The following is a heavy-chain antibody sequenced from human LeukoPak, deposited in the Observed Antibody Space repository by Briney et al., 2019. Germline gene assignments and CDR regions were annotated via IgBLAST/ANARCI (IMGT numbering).Heavy chain of an antibody. V-gene: IGHV4-31*03. Sequence: PSETLSLTCTVSGDSIGSGGYYWSWIRQHPGKGLEWTGFVYYSGSTYYTPSLKSRITISVDTSENQFSLELSSVTAADTAVYYRARTHGGTSYFDFWGQGTLVTVSS. J-gene: IGHJ4*02. CDR2: VYYSGST. CDR1: GDSIGSGGYY. CDR3: ARTHGGTSYFDF. D-gene: IGHD4-23*01.